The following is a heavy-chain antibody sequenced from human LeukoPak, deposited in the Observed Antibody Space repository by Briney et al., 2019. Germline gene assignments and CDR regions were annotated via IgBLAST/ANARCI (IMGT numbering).Heavy chain of an antibody. CDR3: ARGVWFGESDKPYYFDY. V-gene: IGHV4-59*01. CDR2: IYYSGST. J-gene: IGHJ4*02. D-gene: IGHD3-10*01. CDR1: GGSISSYY. Sequence: SETLSLTCTVSGGSISSYYWSWIRQPPGKGLEWIGYIYYSGSTNYNPSLKSRVTISVDTSKNQFSLKLSSVTAADTAVYYCARGVWFGESDKPYYFDYWGQGTLVTVSS.